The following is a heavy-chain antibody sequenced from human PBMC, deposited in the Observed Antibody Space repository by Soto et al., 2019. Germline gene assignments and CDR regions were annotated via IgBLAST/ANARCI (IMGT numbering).Heavy chain of an antibody. CDR1: GGSISSGNYY. CDR3: AREYGDPFPSNWFDP. V-gene: IGHV4-31*03. Sequence: QVQLQESGPGLVKPSQTLSLTCTVSGGSISSGNYYWSWLRQHPGKGLEWIGYIYHSGSTYYNPSLKSRVTLSVDTSKNQFSLKLSSVTAADTAIYYCAREYGDPFPSNWFDPWGQGTLVTVSS. D-gene: IGHD4-17*01. CDR2: IYHSGST. J-gene: IGHJ5*02.